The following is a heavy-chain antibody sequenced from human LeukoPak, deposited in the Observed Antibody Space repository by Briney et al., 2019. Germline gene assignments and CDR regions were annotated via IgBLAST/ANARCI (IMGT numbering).Heavy chain of an antibody. CDR1: GYNFTSYA. V-gene: IGHV7-4-1*02. CDR2: INNNTGYP. D-gene: IGHD2-15*01. J-gene: IGHJ3*02. CDR3: ARARCSGGFCFDAFDI. Sequence: ASVKMFCKASGYNFTSYAMNWVRQELGQRLEGMGWINNNTGYPTYDHGFTGRFVFSLDTSVSTAHLQISSLKAEDTAVYYCARARCSGGFCFDAFDIWGQGTLVTVSS.